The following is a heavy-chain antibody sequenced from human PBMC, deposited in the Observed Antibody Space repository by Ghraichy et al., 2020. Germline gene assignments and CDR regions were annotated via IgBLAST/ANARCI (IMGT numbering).Heavy chain of an antibody. CDR1: GGSFSGYY. Sequence: GSLRLSCAVYGGSFSGYYWSWIRQPPGKGLEWIGEINHSGSTNYNPSLKSRVTISVDTSKNQFSLKLSSVTAADTAVYYCARDGGQWLVQHDYWGQGTLVTVSS. V-gene: IGHV4-34*01. CDR3: ARDGGQWLVQHDY. D-gene: IGHD6-19*01. CDR2: INHSGST. J-gene: IGHJ4*02.